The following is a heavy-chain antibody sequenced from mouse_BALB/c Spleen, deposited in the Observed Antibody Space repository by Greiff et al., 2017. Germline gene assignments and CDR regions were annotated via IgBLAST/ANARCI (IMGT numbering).Heavy chain of an antibody. Sequence: EVQGVESGGDLVKPGGSLKLSCAASGFTFSSYGMSWVRQTPDKRLEWVATISSGGSYTYYPDSVKGRFTISRDNAKNTLYLQMSSLKSEDTAMYYCARDYGRAMDYWGQGTSVTVSS. CDR1: GFTFSSYG. CDR2: ISSGGSYT. V-gene: IGHV5-6*01. CDR3: ARDYGRAMDY. J-gene: IGHJ4*01. D-gene: IGHD1-1*01.